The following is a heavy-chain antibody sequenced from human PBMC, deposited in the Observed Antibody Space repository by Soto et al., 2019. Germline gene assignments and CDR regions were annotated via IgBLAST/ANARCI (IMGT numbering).Heavy chain of an antibody. Sequence: QVQLVQSVVEVKKPGASVKVSCKTSGYTFTSYGISWVRQAPGQGLEWMGWISGYNGNIDYAQKVQGRVSMTTDTSTSTAYMELRSPRYDDSAVYYCARVGIGIYYYAGMDVWGQGTTVTVSS. CDR3: ARVGIGIYYYAGMDV. CDR1: GYTFTSYG. D-gene: IGHD2-21*01. CDR2: ISGYNGNI. J-gene: IGHJ6*02. V-gene: IGHV1-18*01.